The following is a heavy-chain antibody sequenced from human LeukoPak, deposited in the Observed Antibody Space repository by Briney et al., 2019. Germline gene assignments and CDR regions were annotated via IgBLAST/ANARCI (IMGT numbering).Heavy chain of an antibody. CDR1: GDSIGTYF. CDR2: VYDGGRT. D-gene: IGHD4-23*01. CDR3: AREGKGATVVTQANYYMDV. J-gene: IGHJ6*03. Sequence: SETLSLTCTVSGDSIGTYFWNWIRQSAGEGLEWIGHVYDGGRTNYNPSLKGRVTISVDTSRNLFSLRLSSVTAADTAVYYCAREGKGATVVTQANYYMDVWGKGTTVTVSS. V-gene: IGHV4-4*07.